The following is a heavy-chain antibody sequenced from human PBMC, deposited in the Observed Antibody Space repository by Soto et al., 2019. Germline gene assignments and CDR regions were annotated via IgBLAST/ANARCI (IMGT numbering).Heavy chain of an antibody. CDR1: GFKFSIYS. J-gene: IGHJ4*02. CDR3: ARSGEGDFDY. CDR2: ITSDTKTI. V-gene: IGHV3-48*02. Sequence: EVQLVESGGALVQPGGSLRLSCAASGFKFSIYSMNWVRQAPGKGLEWSAYITSDTKTIKYADSVKGRFTISRDNAKNSVYLQMMSLSDEDTAVYYGARSGEGDFDYWGQGTVVTVSS.